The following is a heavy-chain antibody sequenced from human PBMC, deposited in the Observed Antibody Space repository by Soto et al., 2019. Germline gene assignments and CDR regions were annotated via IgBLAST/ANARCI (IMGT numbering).Heavy chain of an antibody. Sequence: SETLSLTCTVSGGPMSSYYWTWIRQPAGKGLEWIGRVYSSGGTHYNPSLKSRVTISLDTSKNQFSLRLLSVTDADTAVYYCARGQRFSDWFDPWGQGTLVTVSS. CDR2: VYSSGGT. V-gene: IGHV4-4*07. D-gene: IGHD3-3*01. CDR3: ARGQRFSDWFDP. CDR1: GGPMSSYY. J-gene: IGHJ5*02.